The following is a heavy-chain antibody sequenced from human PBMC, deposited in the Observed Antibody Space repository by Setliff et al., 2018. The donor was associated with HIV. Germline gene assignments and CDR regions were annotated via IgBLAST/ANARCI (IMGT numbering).Heavy chain of an antibody. CDR1: GFTFSNFP. V-gene: IGHV3-48*04. J-gene: IGHJ4*02. CDR2: ISSSGGSL. CDR3: VREGLWFGESH. Sequence: GGSLRLSCVASGFTFSNFPMNWVRQAPGKGLEWVSYISSSGGSLYYGASVKGRFSISRDNAKNSLYLEMNSLRVEDTAIYYCVREGLWFGESHWGQGTLVTVSS. D-gene: IGHD3-10*01.